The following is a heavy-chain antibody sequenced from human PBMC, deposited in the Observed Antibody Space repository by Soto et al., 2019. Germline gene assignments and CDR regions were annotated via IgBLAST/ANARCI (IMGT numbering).Heavy chain of an antibody. D-gene: IGHD3-16*01. CDR2: INNDETTT. CDR3: ASGVVGGVIVH. V-gene: IGHV3-74*01. CDR1: GFAFRSYW. J-gene: IGHJ5*02. Sequence: EVQLVESGGGLVQPGGSLRLSCAASGFAFRSYWMHWVHQVQGKGLVWVSRINNDETTTNYADSGKGRFTMSRDNAENTLYLQMNSLRVEDTAVYYCASGVVGGVIVHWGQGTLVTVSS.